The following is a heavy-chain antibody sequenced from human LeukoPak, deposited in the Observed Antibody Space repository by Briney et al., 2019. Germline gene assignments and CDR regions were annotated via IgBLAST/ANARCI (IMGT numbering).Heavy chain of an antibody. J-gene: IGHJ4*02. V-gene: IGHV1-8*01. Sequence: GASVKVSCKASGYTFTSYDINWVRQATGQGLEWMGWMNPNSGNTGYAQKFQGRVTMTRNTSISTAYMELSSLRSEDTAVYYCARGLGRGRYSSSSINYWGQGTLVTVSP. CDR2: MNPNSGNT. D-gene: IGHD6-13*01. CDR1: GYTFTSYD. CDR3: ARGLGRGRYSSSSINY.